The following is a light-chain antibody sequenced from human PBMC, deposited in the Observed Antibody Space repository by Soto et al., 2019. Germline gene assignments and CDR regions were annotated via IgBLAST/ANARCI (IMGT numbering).Light chain of an antibody. Sequence: EVVLTQSPATLSLSPGEGATLSCRASQSISSSYLSWYQQKPGQDPRRLIYGASTRANGIPARFSGSGRGSGPDLTLTISSLQPEDFAGYYCLQDYNLPIPCGQRTRLEIK. J-gene: IGKJ5*01. CDR3: LQDYNLPIP. CDR1: QSISSSY. V-gene: IGKV3D-7*01. CDR2: GAS.